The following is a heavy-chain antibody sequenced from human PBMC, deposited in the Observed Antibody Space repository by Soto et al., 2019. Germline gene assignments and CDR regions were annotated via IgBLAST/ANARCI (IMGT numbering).Heavy chain of an antibody. CDR3: ARAGGSGYFRY. J-gene: IGHJ4*02. D-gene: IGHD3-22*01. Sequence: SETLSLTCAVSGGSISSGGYSWSWIRQPPGKGLEWIGYIYHSGGTYYNPSLKSRVTISVDRSKNQFSLKLSSVTAADTAVYYCARAGGSGYFRYWGQGTLVTVSS. CDR2: IYHSGGT. V-gene: IGHV4-30-2*01. CDR1: GGSISSGGYS.